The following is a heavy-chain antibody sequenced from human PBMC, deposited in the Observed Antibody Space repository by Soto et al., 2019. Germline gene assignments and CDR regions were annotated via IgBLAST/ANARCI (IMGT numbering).Heavy chain of an antibody. CDR1: GFTFSSYG. CDR2: IWYDGSNK. CDR3: ATDLRTTVVTIEY. D-gene: IGHD4-17*01. Sequence: QVQLVESGGDVVQPGRSLRLSCAASGFTFSSYGMHWVRQAPGKGLEWVAVIWYDGSNKYYGDSVKGRFTISRDNSKNTLYLQMNSLRAEDTAVYYCATDLRTTVVTIEYWGQGTLVTVSS. V-gene: IGHV3-33*01. J-gene: IGHJ4*02.